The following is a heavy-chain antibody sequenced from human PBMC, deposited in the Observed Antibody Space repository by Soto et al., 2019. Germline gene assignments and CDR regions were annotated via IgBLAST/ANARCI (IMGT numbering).Heavy chain of an antibody. CDR2: IERDDDDK. Sequence: ESGPTLVNPTETLTVTCTFSGFSLTSPGMCVSWIRQSPGKALEWLALIERDDDDKYYSTSLKTRLTISKGTRKNQVVLTMANMDPADTATYYCARSIRGPRRFNGMDVWGQGTTVTVSS. V-gene: IGHV2-70*13. D-gene: IGHD1-20*01. J-gene: IGHJ6*02. CDR1: GFSLTSPGMC. CDR3: ARSIRGPRRFNGMDV.